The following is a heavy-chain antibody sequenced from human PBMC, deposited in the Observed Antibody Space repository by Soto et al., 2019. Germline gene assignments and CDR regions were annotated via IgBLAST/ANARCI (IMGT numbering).Heavy chain of an antibody. V-gene: IGHV6-1*01. CDR3: SSGHAGTMAF. D-gene: IGHD1-7*01. CDR1: GDSVSSNGAA. CDR2: TYYRSKWNN. Sequence: SQTLSLTCAISGDSVSSNGAAWNWIRQSPSRGLQWLGRTYYRSKWNNDYAVSVKSRITISPDTSMDQFSLQLNSVTPEDTAVYYCSSGHAGTMAFWGQGTTVTVSS. J-gene: IGHJ6*02.